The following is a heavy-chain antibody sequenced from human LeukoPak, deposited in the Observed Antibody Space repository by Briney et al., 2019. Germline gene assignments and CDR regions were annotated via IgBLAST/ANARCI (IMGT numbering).Heavy chain of an antibody. Sequence: PGGSLRLSCAASGFTFSSYAMSWVRQAPGKGLEWVANIKQDGSEKYYVDSVKGRFTISRDNAKNSLYLQMNSLRAEDTAVYYCAANGITMVRGVIITTPFDYWGQGTLVTVSS. D-gene: IGHD3-10*01. V-gene: IGHV3-7*01. CDR2: IKQDGSEK. J-gene: IGHJ4*02. CDR1: GFTFSSYA. CDR3: AANGITMVRGVIITTPFDY.